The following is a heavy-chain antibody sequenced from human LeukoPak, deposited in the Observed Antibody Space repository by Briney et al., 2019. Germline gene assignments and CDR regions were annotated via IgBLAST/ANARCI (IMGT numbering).Heavy chain of an antibody. CDR2: ISGSSRPI. J-gene: IGHJ4*02. CDR3: ARDYSYGFLN. Sequence: PGGSLLLSCAASGFTFSSSSMNGGRQAPGRGLEWGSYISGSSRPIYYADSVKGRFTISRDNAKNSLYLQMNSLRAEDTAVYYCARDYSYGFLNWGQGTLVTVSS. D-gene: IGHD5-18*01. CDR1: GFTFSSSS. V-gene: IGHV3-48*01.